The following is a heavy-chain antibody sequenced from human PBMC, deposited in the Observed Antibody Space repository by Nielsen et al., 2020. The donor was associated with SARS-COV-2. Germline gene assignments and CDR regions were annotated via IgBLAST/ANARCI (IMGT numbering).Heavy chain of an antibody. V-gene: IGHV3-11*01. CDR3: AREPVYCSGGRCYVHYFDY. D-gene: IGHD2-15*01. J-gene: IGHJ4*02. CDR2: ISGSVNTI. CDR1: GFDFSDYY. Sequence: GESLKISCAASGFDFSDYYMSWIRQAPGKGLEWVSYISGSVNTIFYEDSLKGRFTISRDNANNSLYLQMNSLRAEDTAVYYCAREPVYCSGGRCYVHYFDYWGQGTLVTVSS.